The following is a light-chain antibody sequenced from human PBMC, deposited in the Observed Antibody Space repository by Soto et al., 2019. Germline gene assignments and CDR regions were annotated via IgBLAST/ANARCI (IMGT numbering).Light chain of an antibody. J-gene: IGKJ2*01. V-gene: IGKV3-20*01. CDR3: QQYGRSPRT. CDR2: GAS. CDR1: QSVTSNC. Sequence: EIVLTQSPGTLSLSPGERATLSCRASQSVTSNCLAWYQQRPGQAPRLLISGASSRATGIPDRFSGSGSGTDFTLTISRLEPEDFVVYYCQQYGRSPRTFGQGTKLEIK.